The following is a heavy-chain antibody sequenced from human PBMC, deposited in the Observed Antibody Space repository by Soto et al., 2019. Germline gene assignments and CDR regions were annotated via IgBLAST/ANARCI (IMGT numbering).Heavy chain of an antibody. CDR3: AREGSKEGVVQAARRHYYYYYGMDV. D-gene: IGHD2-2*01. CDR2: IIPIFGTA. CDR1: GGTFSSYA. J-gene: IGHJ6*02. V-gene: IGHV1-69*13. Sequence: ASVKVSCKASGGTFSSYAISWVRQAPGQGLEWMGGIIPIFGTANYAQKFQGRVTITADESTSTAYMELSSLRSEDTAVYYCAREGSKEGVVQAARRHYYYYYGMDVCGQGPTVTVSS.